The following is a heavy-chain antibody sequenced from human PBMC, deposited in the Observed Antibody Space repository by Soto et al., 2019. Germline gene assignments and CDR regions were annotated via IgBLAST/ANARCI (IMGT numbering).Heavy chain of an antibody. D-gene: IGHD3-3*01. CDR2: IIPIFGTA. V-gene: IGHV1-69*13. J-gene: IGHJ4*02. CDR3: ARLVFTIFGVDRQRGDY. CDR1: GGTFSSYA. Sequence: GASVKVSCKASGGTFSSYAISWVRQAPGQGLEWMGGIIPIFGTANYAQKFQGRVTITADESTSTAYMELSSLRSEDTAVYYCARLVFTIFGVDRQRGDYWGQGTLVTVSS.